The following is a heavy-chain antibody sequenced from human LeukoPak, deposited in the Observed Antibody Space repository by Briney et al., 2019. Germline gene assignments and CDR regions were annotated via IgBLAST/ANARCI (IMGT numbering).Heavy chain of an antibody. D-gene: IGHD3-9*01. J-gene: IGHJ4*02. CDR1: GYTLTELS. CDR2: ISAYNGNT. V-gene: IGHV1-18*01. CDR3: ANFPLTGYYTVDY. Sequence: ASVKVSCKVSGYTLTELSMHWVRQAPGQGLEWMGWISAYNGNTNYAQKLQGRVTMTTDTSTSTAYMELRSLRSDDTAVYYCANFPLTGYYTVDYWGQGTLVTVSS.